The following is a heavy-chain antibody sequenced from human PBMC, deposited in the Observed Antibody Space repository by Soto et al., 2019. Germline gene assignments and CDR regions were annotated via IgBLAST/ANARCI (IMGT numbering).Heavy chain of an antibody. CDR3: ARGDYGTGGYPFPYFDY. D-gene: IGHD2-8*02. V-gene: IGHV1-2*02. J-gene: IGHJ4*02. CDR1: GYSFTGYY. Sequence: HEHLVQSGAEVKRPGASLKVSCKASGYSFTGYYIHWVRQAPGQGLEWMGWINPDSGATNCAQNFQGRVTLPSDTSISTASMDLTSLTSDDTAVYYCARGDYGTGGYPFPYFDYWGQGTLVIVSS. CDR2: INPDSGAT.